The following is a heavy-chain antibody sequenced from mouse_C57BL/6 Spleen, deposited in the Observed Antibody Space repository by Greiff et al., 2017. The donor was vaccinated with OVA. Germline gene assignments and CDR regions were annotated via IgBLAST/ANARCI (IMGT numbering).Heavy chain of an antibody. D-gene: IGHD2-3*01. V-gene: IGHV5-6*01. J-gene: IGHJ2*01. CDR2: ISSGGSYT. CDR3: ARDGYFDYFDY. Sequence: EVHLVESGGDLVKPGGSLKLSCAASGFTFSSYGMSWVRQTPDKRLEWVATISSGGSYTYYPDSVKGRFTISRDNAKNTLYLQMSSLKSEDTAMYYCARDGYFDYFDYWGQGTTLTVSS. CDR1: GFTFSSYG.